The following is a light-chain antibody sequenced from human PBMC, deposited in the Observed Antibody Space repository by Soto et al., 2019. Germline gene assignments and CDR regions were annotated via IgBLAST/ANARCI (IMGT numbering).Light chain of an antibody. CDR2: DAC. J-gene: IGKJ4*01. CDR3: QQYNTYSSLT. Sequence: DIQMTQSPSPLSASVGDRVTITCRASQSVRSWLAWYQQKPGRAPKFLIYDACSLESGVPSRFSGIGSGTEFTLTISSLQPDDFATYYCQQYNTYSSLTFGGGTKVDIK. V-gene: IGKV1-5*01. CDR1: QSVRSW.